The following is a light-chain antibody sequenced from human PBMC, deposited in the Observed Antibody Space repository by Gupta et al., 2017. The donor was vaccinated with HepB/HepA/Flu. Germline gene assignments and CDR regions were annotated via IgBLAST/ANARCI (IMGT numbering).Light chain of an antibody. CDR3: MQGGHWPYT. V-gene: IGKV2-30*02. Sequence: VMTQSPLSLSVTLGQPASISCRSSQSLVHSNGNIYLNWFHQRPGQSPRLLIYKSSKGDSGVPDRFTGSGSGTDFTLRISRGEAEDVGVYYCMQGGHWPYTFGQGTKLEIK. J-gene: IGKJ2*01. CDR2: KSS. CDR1: QSLVHSNGNIY.